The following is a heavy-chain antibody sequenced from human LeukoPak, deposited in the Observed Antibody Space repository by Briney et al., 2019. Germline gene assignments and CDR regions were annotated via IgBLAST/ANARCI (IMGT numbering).Heavy chain of an antibody. CDR1: GYTFTSYG. D-gene: IGHD3-22*01. V-gene: IGHV1-18*01. CDR3: ARDRPRYYDSSGLYYFDY. Sequence: ASVKVSCKASGYTFTSYGISWVRQAPGQGLEWMGWISAYNGNTNYAQKLQGRVTMTTDTSTSTAYMELRSLRSDDTAVYYCARDRPRYYDSSGLYYFDYWGQGTLVTVSS. J-gene: IGHJ4*02. CDR2: ISAYNGNT.